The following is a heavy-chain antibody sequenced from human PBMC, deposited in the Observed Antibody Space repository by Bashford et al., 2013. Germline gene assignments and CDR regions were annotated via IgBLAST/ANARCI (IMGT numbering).Heavy chain of an antibody. V-gene: IGHV1-3*01. CDR3: ARFPYSSGWYYDY. D-gene: IGHD6-19*01. CDR1: GYTFTSYA. Sequence: VASVKVSCKASGYTFTSYAMHWVRQAPGQRLEWMGWINAGNGNTKYSQKFQGRVTITRDTSASTAYMELSSLRSEDTAVYYCARFPYSSGWYYDYVGPGYPGHRLL. CDR2: INAGNGNT. J-gene: IGHJ4*02.